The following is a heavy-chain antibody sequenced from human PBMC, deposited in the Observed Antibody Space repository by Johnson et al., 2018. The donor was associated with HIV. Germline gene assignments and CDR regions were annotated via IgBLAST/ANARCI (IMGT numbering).Heavy chain of an antibody. CDR1: GFTFSGSA. CDR3: AGGRIGAFDI. D-gene: IGHD2-15*01. CDR2: IRSKGNNYAT. V-gene: IGHV3-73*02. J-gene: IGHJ3*02. Sequence: EVQLVESGGGLVQPGGSLKLACAASGFTFSGSALHWVRQASGKGLEWVGHIRSKGNNYATAYAASVKGRFTISRDASQNTAYLQMNRLKTEDTAVYYCAGGRIGAFDIWGQGTMVTVSS.